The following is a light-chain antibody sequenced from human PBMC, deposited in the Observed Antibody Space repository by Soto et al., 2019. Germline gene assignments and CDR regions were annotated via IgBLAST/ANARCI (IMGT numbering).Light chain of an antibody. CDR2: DAS. J-gene: IGKJ5*01. CDR3: QQYNSFSLIT. Sequence: DIQMTQSPSTLSASVGDTVTITCLSSQSISRWLAWYQQKPGKAPKILISDASILENGVPSRFSGTGSGTEFTLTISNLQPDDFATYFCQQYNSFSLITFGQGTRLEN. V-gene: IGKV1-5*01. CDR1: QSISRW.